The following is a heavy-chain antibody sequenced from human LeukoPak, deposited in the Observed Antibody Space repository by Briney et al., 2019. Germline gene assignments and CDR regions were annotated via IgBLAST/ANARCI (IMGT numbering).Heavy chain of an antibody. D-gene: IGHD3-22*01. CDR1: GYTFTSYA. CDR3: ARDKFHSYSSRHGMDV. Sequence: ASVKVSCKASGYTFTSYAMHWVRQAPGQRLEWMGWINAGNGNTKYSQKFQGRVTITRDTSASTAYMELSSLRSEDTAVYYCARDKFHSYSSRHGMDVWGQGTTVTVSS. V-gene: IGHV1-3*01. CDR2: INAGNGNT. J-gene: IGHJ6*02.